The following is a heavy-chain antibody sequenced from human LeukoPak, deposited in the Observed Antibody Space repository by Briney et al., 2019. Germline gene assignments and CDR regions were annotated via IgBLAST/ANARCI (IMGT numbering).Heavy chain of an antibody. CDR3: AEGFVVVPLIYFDH. CDR1: RFTFSSYA. CDR2: ISGSGGST. Sequence: PGGSLRLSCAASRFTFSSYALSWVRQAPGKGLEWVSAISGSGGSTYYADSVKGRFTISRDNSKNTLYLQMNSLRAEDTAVYYCAEGFVVVPLIYFDHWGQGTLVTVSS. J-gene: IGHJ4*02. D-gene: IGHD3-22*01. V-gene: IGHV3-23*01.